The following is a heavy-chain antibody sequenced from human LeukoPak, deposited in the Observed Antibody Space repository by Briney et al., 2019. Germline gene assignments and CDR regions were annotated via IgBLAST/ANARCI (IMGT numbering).Heavy chain of an antibody. CDR1: GGSFSGYY. CDR2: INHSGST. CDR3: ARGWSLQQLVPFDY. Sequence: PSETLSLTCAVYGGSFSGYYWSWIRQPPGKGLEWIGEINHSGSTNYNPSLKSRVTISVDTSKNQFSLKLSSVTAADTAVYYCARGWSLQQLVPFDYWGQGTLVTVPS. J-gene: IGHJ4*02. D-gene: IGHD6-13*01. V-gene: IGHV4-34*01.